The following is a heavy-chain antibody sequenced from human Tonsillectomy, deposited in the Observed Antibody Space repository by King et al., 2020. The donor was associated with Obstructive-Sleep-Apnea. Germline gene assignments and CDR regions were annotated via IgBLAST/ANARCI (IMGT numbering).Heavy chain of an antibody. CDR2: ISGSWGST. CDR1: GFTFRGYA. Sequence: VQLVESGGGLVQPGGSLRLSCAASGFTFRGYAMSWVRQAPGKGLGVVSAISGSWGSTYYADSVEGRFTTSTDNSKNTLYLQKKSLRAEDTAVYYCAKANHHSYSSNFCYGMDVWGQGTTVTVS. J-gene: IGHJ6*02. V-gene: IGHV3-23*04. CDR3: AKANHHSYSSNFCYGMDV. D-gene: IGHD6-13*01.